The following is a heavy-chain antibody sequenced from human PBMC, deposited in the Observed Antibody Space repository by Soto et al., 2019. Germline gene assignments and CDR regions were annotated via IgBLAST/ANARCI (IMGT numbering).Heavy chain of an antibody. D-gene: IGHD1-7*01. Sequence: SETLSLTCTVSGGSISSGGYYWSWIRQHPGNGLEWIGYIYYSGSTYYNPSLKSRVTISVDTSKNQFSLKLSSVTAADTAVYYCARRYSWNYVLGNWFDPWGQGTLVTVSS. V-gene: IGHV4-31*03. J-gene: IGHJ5*02. CDR1: GGSISSGGYY. CDR3: ARRYSWNYVLGNWFDP. CDR2: IYYSGST.